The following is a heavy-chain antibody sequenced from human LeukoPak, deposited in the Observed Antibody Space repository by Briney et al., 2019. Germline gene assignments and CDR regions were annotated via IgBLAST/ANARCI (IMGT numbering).Heavy chain of an antibody. CDR3: ARGGGAGRAFDI. V-gene: IGHV4-4*07. CDR1: GDSIRNYY. D-gene: IGHD1-26*01. J-gene: IGHJ3*02. Sequence: PSETLSLTCSVSGDSIRNYYWSWIRQSAGKGLEWIGRFYINGRTNYTPSLQSRVSLSGDTSKNQFSRKLSSVTAADTAVYYCARGGGAGRAFDIWGQGTMVTVSS. CDR2: FYINGRT.